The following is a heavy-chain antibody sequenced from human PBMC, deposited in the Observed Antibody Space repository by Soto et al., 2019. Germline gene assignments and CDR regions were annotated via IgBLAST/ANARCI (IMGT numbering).Heavy chain of an antibody. V-gene: IGHV1-69*01. J-gene: IGHJ6*02. CDR3: VARGGNACPGGMVV. D-gene: IGHD3-10*02. CDR2: IIPIFGTA. Sequence: QVQLVQSGAEVKKPGSSVKVSCKASGGTFSSYAISWVRQAPGQGLEWMGWIIPIFGTANYAQKFQGRVPITADECTSTAYIEPSSLRPVDMAEDYCVARGGNACPGGMVVCGQGPTLSVSS. CDR1: GGTFSSYA.